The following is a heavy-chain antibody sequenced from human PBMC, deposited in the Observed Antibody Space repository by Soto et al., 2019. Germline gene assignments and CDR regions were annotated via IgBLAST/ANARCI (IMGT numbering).Heavy chain of an antibody. D-gene: IGHD2-15*01. CDR1: GFTVSSSY. CDR2: FYSGGKT. CDR3: ARAGQYCTTGTCYPASMGV. Sequence: EVQLVESGGGLVQPGGSLRLSCSASGFTVSSSYINWVRQAPGKGLEWVSTFYSGGKTYYADSVKGRFTISRHSSENTLYLKINILRSEDTAVYYCARAGQYCTTGTCYPASMGVWGEGTTVTVSS. V-gene: IGHV3-53*04. J-gene: IGHJ6*04.